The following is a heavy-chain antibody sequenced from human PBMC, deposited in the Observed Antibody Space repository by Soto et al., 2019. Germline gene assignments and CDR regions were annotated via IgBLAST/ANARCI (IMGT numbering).Heavy chain of an antibody. CDR1: GYTFSGYY. CDR3: ARYFDSVLFDY. J-gene: IGHJ4*02. V-gene: IGHV1-18*04. D-gene: IGHD3-9*01. CDR2: ISAYNGNT. Sequence: ASVKVSCKASGYTFSGYYIHWVRQAPGQGLEWMGWISAYNGNTNYAQKLQGRVTMTTDTSTSTAYMELRSLRSDDTAVYYCARYFDSVLFDYWGQGTLVTV.